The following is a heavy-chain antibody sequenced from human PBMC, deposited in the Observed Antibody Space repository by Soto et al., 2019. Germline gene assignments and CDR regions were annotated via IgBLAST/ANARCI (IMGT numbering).Heavy chain of an antibody. Sequence: GGSLRLSCAASGFTFSSYGMHWVRQAPGKGLEWVAVISYDGSNKYYADSVKGRFTTSRDNSKNTLYLQMNSLRAEDTAVYYCAKDRVGYSYGYNYYYGMDVWGQGTTVTVSS. V-gene: IGHV3-30*18. CDR3: AKDRVGYSYGYNYYYGMDV. CDR1: GFTFSSYG. D-gene: IGHD5-18*01. CDR2: ISYDGSNK. J-gene: IGHJ6*02.